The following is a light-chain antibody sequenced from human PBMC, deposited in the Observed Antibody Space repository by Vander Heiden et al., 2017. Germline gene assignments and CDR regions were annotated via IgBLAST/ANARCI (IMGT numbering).Light chain of an antibody. CDR3: QSYDSNLSGYV. V-gene: IGLV1-40*01. CDR1: SSNIGAGDD. J-gene: IGLJ1*01. CDR2: ANN. Sequence: QSVLTQPPSVSGAPGQRVTISCTGSSSNIGAGDDLHWYKQRPGAAPKLPIYANNNRPSGVPDRFSGSKSGTSASLAITGLQAEDEADYYCQSYDSNLSGYVFGTGTKVAVL.